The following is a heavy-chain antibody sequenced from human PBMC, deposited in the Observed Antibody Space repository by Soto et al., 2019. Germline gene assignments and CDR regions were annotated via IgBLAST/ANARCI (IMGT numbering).Heavy chain of an antibody. D-gene: IGHD3-22*01. CDR2: ISGSGGST. J-gene: IGHJ5*02. CDR1: GFTFSRYA. Sequence: GGSLRLSSAASGFTFSRYAMSWVRQAPGKGLEWVSAISGSGGSTYYADSVKGRFTISRDNSKNTLYLQMNSLRAEDTAVYYCAXRHYDSSGYAQVHWFDPWGQGTLVTVSS. V-gene: IGHV3-23*01. CDR3: AXRHYDSSGYAQVHWFDP.